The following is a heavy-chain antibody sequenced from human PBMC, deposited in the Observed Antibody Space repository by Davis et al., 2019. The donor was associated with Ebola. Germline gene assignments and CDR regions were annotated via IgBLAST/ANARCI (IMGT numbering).Heavy chain of an antibody. CDR1: GFTFSGYW. J-gene: IGHJ5*02. D-gene: IGHD1-20*01. CDR2: IRHDGAET. CDR3: ATDNWNDVT. Sequence: GESLKISCAASGFTFSGYWMSWVRQAPGKGLDWVATIRHDGAETFYVDSVKGRFTVSRDNAYNSLYLHMNSLRVEDTAVYYCATDNWNDVTWGQGTLVTVSS. V-gene: IGHV3-7*01.